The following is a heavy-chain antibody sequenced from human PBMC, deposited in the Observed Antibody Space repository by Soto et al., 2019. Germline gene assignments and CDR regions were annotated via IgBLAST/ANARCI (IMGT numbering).Heavy chain of an antibody. CDR1: GFTFSSYA. Sequence: QVQLVESGGGVVQPGRSLRLSCAASGFTFSSYAMHWVRQAPGKGLAWVAVISYDGSNKYYAESVKGRFTIARDNSKNPLYLQMNSLRAEDTAVYYCARSLRGPLDYWGQGTLVTVSS. J-gene: IGHJ4*02. CDR2: ISYDGSNK. V-gene: IGHV3-30-3*01. CDR3: ARSLRGPLDY.